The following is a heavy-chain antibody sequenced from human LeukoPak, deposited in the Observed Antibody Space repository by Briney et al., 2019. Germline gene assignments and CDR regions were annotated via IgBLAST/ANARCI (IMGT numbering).Heavy chain of an antibody. D-gene: IGHD6-19*01. V-gene: IGHV3-11*06. CDR2: ISNSGSYT. CDR1: GLTYSAQY. CDR3: AGSSGWLFDY. Sequence: PGGSLRLSCAVSGLTYSAQYMSWIRQAPGKGLEWISYISNSGSYTNYADSVRGRFTISRDNAENSLFLQMNSLRAEDTAVYYCAGSSGWLFDYWGQGTLVAVSS. J-gene: IGHJ4*02.